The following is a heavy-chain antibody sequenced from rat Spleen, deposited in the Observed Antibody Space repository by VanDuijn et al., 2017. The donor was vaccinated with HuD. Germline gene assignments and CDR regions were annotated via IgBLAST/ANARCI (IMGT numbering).Heavy chain of an antibody. D-gene: IGHD1-11*01. Sequence: EVQLVESGGGLVQPGGSLKVSCAASGFTFSNYGTHWIRQAPTKGLEWVASIRPSGDSTFYRDSVKGRFTVSRDNAKSTLYLQMDSLRSEDTATYYCARHTRVWWFAYWGQGTLVTVSS. CDR2: IRPSGDST. CDR3: ARHTRVWWFAY. V-gene: IGHV5-19*01. J-gene: IGHJ3*01. CDR1: GFTFSNYG.